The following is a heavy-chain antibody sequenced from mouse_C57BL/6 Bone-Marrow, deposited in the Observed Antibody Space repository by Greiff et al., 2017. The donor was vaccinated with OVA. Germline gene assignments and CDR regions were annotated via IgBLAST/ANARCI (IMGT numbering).Heavy chain of an antibody. D-gene: IGHD1-1*01. Sequence: VQLQQPGAELVRPGTSVKLSCKASGYTFTSYWMHWVKQRPGQGLEWIGVIDPSDSYTNYNQKFKGKATLTVDTSSSTAYMQLSSLTSEDSAVYYCARKAYYGSSYDYFDYWGQGTTLTVSS. V-gene: IGHV1-59*01. CDR2: IDPSDSYT. CDR3: ARKAYYGSSYDYFDY. J-gene: IGHJ2*01. CDR1: GYTFTSYW.